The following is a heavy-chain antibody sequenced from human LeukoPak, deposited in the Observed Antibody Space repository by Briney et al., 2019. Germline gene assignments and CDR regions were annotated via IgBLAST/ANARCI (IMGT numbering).Heavy chain of an antibody. J-gene: IGHJ4*02. CDR1: GFTFSNAW. Sequence: GGSLRLSCAASGFTFSNAWMSWVRQAPGKGLEWVGRIKSKTDGGTTDYAAPVKGRFTISRDNSKNTLYLQMNSLRAEDTAVYYCAKDPYYGSGSYYNAYFDYWGQGTLVTVSS. D-gene: IGHD3-10*01. CDR3: AKDPYYGSGSYYNAYFDY. CDR2: IKSKTDGGTT. V-gene: IGHV3-15*01.